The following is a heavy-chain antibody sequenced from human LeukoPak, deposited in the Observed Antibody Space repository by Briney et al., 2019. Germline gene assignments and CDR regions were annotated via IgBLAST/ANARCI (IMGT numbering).Heavy chain of an antibody. J-gene: IGHJ3*01. CDR2: IYYSGST. D-gene: IGHD2-2*01. CDR1: GGSISHYY. V-gene: IGHV4-59*01. Sequence: SETLSLTCTVSGGSISHYYWTWIRQPPGKGLEWIGYIYYSGSTNYNPSLQSRVTISVDTSKNQFSLKLSSVTAADTAVYYCARGTYCSRTSCYAPDAFDVWGQGTMVTVSS. CDR3: ARGTYCSRTSCYAPDAFDV.